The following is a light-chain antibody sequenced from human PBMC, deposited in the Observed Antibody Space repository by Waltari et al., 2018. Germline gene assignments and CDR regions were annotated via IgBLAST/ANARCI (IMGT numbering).Light chain of an antibody. CDR1: QDISNW. J-gene: IGKJ1*01. CDR3: LQYFSYPWT. V-gene: IGKV1-5*01. Sequence: DIQMSQSPSTLSASLGDRVTITCRASQDISNWLAWYQQKPGKAPKVLIYDASTLQSGVPSGFSGGGSGTEFTLTIRSLQSDDFATYYCLQYFSYPWTFGPGTKVEIK. CDR2: DAS.